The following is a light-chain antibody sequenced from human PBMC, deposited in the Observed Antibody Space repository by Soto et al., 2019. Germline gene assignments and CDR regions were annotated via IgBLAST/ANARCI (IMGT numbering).Light chain of an antibody. CDR3: QQFSKWPWT. Sequence: DIVMTQSPATLSVSPGDRAILSCRATQNVNTNLAWYQQKPGQIPRLLVYGTSTRATGIPARFRGSGSGTDFTLTISSLQSEDFAVYYCQQFSKWPWTFGQGTKV. V-gene: IGKV3D-15*01. J-gene: IGKJ1*01. CDR1: QNVNTN. CDR2: GTS.